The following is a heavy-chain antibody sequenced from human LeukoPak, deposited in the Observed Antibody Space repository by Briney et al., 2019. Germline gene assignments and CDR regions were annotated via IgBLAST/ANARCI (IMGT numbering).Heavy chain of an antibody. CDR1: GYTLTELS. D-gene: IGHD2-8*02. CDR3: ATGLYCSGGACETNFDY. CDR2: FDPEDGET. Sequence: ASVKVSCKVSGYTLTELSMHWVRQAPGKGLEWMGSFDPEDGETIYAQKFQGRVTMTEDTSTDTAYMELSSLRSEDTAVYYCATGLYCSGGACETNFDYWGQGTLVTVSS. V-gene: IGHV1-24*01. J-gene: IGHJ4*02.